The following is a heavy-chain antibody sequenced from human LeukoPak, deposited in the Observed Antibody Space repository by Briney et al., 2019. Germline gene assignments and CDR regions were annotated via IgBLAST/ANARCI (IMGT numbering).Heavy chain of an antibody. CDR2: INSDGSSR. CDR1: GFTFSNYW. Sequence: GGSLRLSCAASGFTFSNYWMHWARQAPGKGLVWVSRINSDGSSRNYADSVKGRFTISRDNAKNTLYLQMNSLRAEDTAVYYCARGVVGALDFWGQGTLVTVSS. J-gene: IGHJ4*02. CDR3: ARGVVGALDF. V-gene: IGHV3-74*01. D-gene: IGHD1-26*01.